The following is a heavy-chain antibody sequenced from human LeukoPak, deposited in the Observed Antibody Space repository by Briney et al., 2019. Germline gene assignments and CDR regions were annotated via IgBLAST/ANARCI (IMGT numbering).Heavy chain of an antibody. CDR2: ISRHGSTK. Sequence: GRSLRLSCAASGFDFSDHGMHWVRQAPGKGLEWVAVISRHGSTKIYAASVKGRFTISRDNSKNTMYLQMDSLRPEDTAVYFCAKDGAMAAAGYYFDYWGQGTPVTVSS. J-gene: IGHJ4*02. D-gene: IGHD6-13*01. CDR1: GFDFSDHG. CDR3: AKDGAMAAAGYYFDY. V-gene: IGHV3-30*18.